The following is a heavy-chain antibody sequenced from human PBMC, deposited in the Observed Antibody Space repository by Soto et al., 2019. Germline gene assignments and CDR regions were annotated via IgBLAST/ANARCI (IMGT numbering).Heavy chain of an antibody. Sequence: SETLSLTCTVSGGSISSNDYYWSWIRQPPGKGLEWIGYIYYSETTYYNPSLRSRLTISIDTSKNQFSLKLSSVSTADTAVYYCARQYCSGGSCHSAFDIWGQGTMVTVSS. J-gene: IGHJ3*02. D-gene: IGHD2-15*01. CDR1: GGSISSNDYY. V-gene: IGHV4-30-4*01. CDR3: ARQYCSGGSCHSAFDI. CDR2: IYYSETT.